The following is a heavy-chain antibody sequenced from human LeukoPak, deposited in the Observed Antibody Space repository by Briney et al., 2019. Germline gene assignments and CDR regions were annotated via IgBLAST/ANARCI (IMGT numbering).Heavy chain of an antibody. V-gene: IGHV3-33*01. J-gene: IGHJ4*02. Sequence: PGGSLRLSCTASGFTFSRYGMHWVRQGPGKGLEWAATIWYDGSSEYYAASVKGRFTISRDNSKNTLFLQMNTLRADDTAVYYCAREQTSSSPAPLGYWGQGTLVTVSS. CDR1: GFTFSRYG. D-gene: IGHD2-15*01. CDR3: AREQTSSSPAPLGY. CDR2: IWYDGSSE.